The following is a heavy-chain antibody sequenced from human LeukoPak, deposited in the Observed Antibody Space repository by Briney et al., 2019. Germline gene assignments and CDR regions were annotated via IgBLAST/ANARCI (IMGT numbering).Heavy chain of an antibody. J-gene: IGHJ4*02. D-gene: IGHD3-9*01. CDR1: GGSIGNSY. V-gene: IGHV4-59*12. CDR3: ARLNPSLDILTGYYIDY. CDR2: VTYSGST. Sequence: SETLSLTCTVSGGSIGNSYWTWIRQPPGKGLEWIGFVTYSGSTNYNPSLKNRVTISVDTSKNQFSLRLSSVAAADTAVYFCARLNPSLDILTGYYIDYWGQGTLVTVSS.